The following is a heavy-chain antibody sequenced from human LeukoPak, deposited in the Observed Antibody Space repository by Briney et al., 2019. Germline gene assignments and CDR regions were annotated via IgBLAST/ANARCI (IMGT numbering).Heavy chain of an antibody. CDR1: GGSVSSGSYY. CDR2: IYYSGST. J-gene: IGHJ5*02. V-gene: IGHV4-61*01. Sequence: SETLSLTCTVSGGSVSSGSYYWSWIRQPPGKGLEWIGYIYYSGSTNSNPSLKNRVTLSVDTSKNQFSLRLTSVTAADTAVYYCVRGGASGNYGWLDPWGQGTLVTVSS. D-gene: IGHD3-10*01. CDR3: VRGGASGNYGWLDP.